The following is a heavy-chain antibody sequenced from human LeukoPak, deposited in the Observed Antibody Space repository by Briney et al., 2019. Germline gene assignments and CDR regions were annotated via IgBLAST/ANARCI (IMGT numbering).Heavy chain of an antibody. Sequence: SETLSLTCTVSGGSISTYYWSWIRQPPGKGLDWIGSFYYTGSTNYNPSLRSRVTISLDTSKNPISLRLSSVTAADTAVYYCARGGNALDYWGQGTLVTVSS. CDR2: FYYTGST. V-gene: IGHV4-59*01. CDR1: GGSISTYY. CDR3: ARGGNALDY. D-gene: IGHD4-23*01. J-gene: IGHJ4*02.